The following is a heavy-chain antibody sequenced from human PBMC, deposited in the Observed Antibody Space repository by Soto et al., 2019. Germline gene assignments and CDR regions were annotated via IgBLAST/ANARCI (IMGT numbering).Heavy chain of an antibody. CDR2: VTDSGGST. CDR1: GFIFGTYA. J-gene: IGHJ4*02. Sequence: EVQLLESGGGLVQPGGSLRLSCAASGFIFGTYAMSWVRQAPGKGLEWVSAVTDSGGSTYYAGSVKGRFTISRDNSKNTLYLQMNSRGAEDTAVYYCVRGKEGDYVFDYWGQGTLVTVSS. D-gene: IGHD4-17*01. CDR3: VRGKEGDYVFDY. V-gene: IGHV3-23*01.